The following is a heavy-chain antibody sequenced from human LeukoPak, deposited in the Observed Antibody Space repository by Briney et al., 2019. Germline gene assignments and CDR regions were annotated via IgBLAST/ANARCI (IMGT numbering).Heavy chain of an antibody. J-gene: IGHJ4*02. CDR1: GYTFTSYG. D-gene: IGHD5-12*01. CDR2: ISAYNGNT. V-gene: IGHV1-18*01. CDR3: ARDTSGRPYFDY. Sequence: ASVKGSCKASGYTFTSYGISWVRQAPGQGLEWMGWISAYNGNTNYAQKLQGRVTMTTDTSTSTAYMELRSLRSDDTAVYYCARDTSGRPYFDYWGQGTLVTVSS.